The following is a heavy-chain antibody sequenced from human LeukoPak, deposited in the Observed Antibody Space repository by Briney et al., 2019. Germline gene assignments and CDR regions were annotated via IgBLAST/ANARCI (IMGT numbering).Heavy chain of an antibody. CDR2: ISYDGSNK. CDR1: GFTFSSYA. D-gene: IGHD1-26*01. J-gene: IGHJ6*02. V-gene: IGHV3-30*18. CDR3: AKDVIIGSYYYYGMDV. Sequence: GGSLRLSCAASGFTFSSYAMHWVRQAPGKGLEWVAVISYDGSNKYYADSVKGRFTISRDNSKNTLYLQMNSLRAEDTAVYYCAKDVIIGSYYYYGMDVWGQGTTVTVSS.